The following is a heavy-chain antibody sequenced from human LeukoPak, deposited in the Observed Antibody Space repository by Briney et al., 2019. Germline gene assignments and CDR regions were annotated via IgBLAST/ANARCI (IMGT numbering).Heavy chain of an antibody. CDR2: SRSDANNI. CDR1: GFTFSNYA. V-gene: IGHV3-30*02. J-gene: IGHJ4*02. Sequence: PGGSLRLSCAASGFTFSNYAMHWVRQAPGKGLEWVAFSRSDANNIYYADSVKGRFTTSRDNSKNTVYLQMNSLRAEDTAVYYCAKVGLLRGGGYFDYWGQGTLVTVSS. D-gene: IGHD3-16*01. CDR3: AKVGLLRGGGYFDY.